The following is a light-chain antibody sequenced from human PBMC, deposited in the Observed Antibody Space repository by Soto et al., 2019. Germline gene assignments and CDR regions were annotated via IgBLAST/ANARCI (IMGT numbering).Light chain of an antibody. CDR1: QSIGTS. CDR2: DAS. V-gene: IGKV3-11*01. Sequence: EIVLTQSPVTLSLSPGERATLSCRASQSIGTSLAWYQQRPGQAPRLLLYDASRWPAGIPARFSGSGSGTDFTLTISSLEPEDFGVYYCQQRSNWPRTFGQGTKVEIK. J-gene: IGKJ1*01. CDR3: QQRSNWPRT.